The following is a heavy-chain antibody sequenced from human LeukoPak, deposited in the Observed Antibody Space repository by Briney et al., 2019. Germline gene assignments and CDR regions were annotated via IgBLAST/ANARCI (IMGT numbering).Heavy chain of an antibody. CDR1: GGSISSGGYY. D-gene: IGHD5-12*01. CDR3: ARQYGWGRHDSGYDPYYFDY. V-gene: IGHV4-31*03. J-gene: IGHJ4*02. CDR2: IYYSGST. Sequence: TSETLSLTCTVSGGSISSGGYYWSWIRQHPGKGLEWIGYIYYSGSTYYNPSLKSRVTISVDTSKNQFSLKLSSVTAADTAVYYCARQYGWGRHDSGYDPYYFDYWGQGTLVTVSS.